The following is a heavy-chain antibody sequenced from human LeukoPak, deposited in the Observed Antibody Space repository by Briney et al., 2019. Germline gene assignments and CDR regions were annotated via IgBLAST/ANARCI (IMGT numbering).Heavy chain of an antibody. D-gene: IGHD3-10*01. V-gene: IGHV4-59*01. J-gene: IGHJ4*02. CDR2: IYYSGST. CDR1: GGSISSYY. Sequence: SETLSLTCTVSGGSISSYYWSWIRQPPGKGLEWIGYIYYSGSTNYNPSLKSRVTISVDTSKNQFSLKLSSVTAADTAVYYCARGYGSGSYWGQGTLVTVSS. CDR3: ARGYGSGSY.